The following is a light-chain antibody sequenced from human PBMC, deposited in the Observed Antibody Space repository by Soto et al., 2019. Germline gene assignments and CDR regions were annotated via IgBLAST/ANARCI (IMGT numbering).Light chain of an antibody. CDR3: CSYAGSSTFVYV. CDR1: SSDVGSYNL. Sequence: QSVLTQPASVSGSPGQPITISCTGTSSDVGSYNLVSWYQQHPGKAPKLMIYEVSKRPSGVSNRFSGSKSGNTASLTISGRQAEDEADYYCCSYAGSSTFVYVFGTGTKVTV. CDR2: EVS. J-gene: IGLJ1*01. V-gene: IGLV2-23*02.